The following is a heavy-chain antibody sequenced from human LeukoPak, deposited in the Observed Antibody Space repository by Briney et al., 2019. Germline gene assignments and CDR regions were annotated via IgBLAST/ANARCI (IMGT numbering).Heavy chain of an antibody. CDR2: ISSSSSYI. V-gene: IGHV3-21*01. CDR3: AREIAARPIDY. CDR1: GFTFSSYS. Sequence: GGSLRLSCAASGFTFSSYSMNWVRQAPGKGLEWVSSISSSSSYIYYADSVKGRFTISRDNAKNSLYLQMNSLRAKDTAVYYCAREIAARPIDYWGQGTLVTVSS. D-gene: IGHD6-6*01. J-gene: IGHJ4*02.